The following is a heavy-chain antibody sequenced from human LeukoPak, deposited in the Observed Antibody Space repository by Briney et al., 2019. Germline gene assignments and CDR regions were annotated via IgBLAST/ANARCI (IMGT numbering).Heavy chain of an antibody. V-gene: IGHV4-59*01. CDR2: IYYSGST. CDR3: ARDIGYCSSTSCYGDYYYYYMDV. J-gene: IGHJ6*03. D-gene: IGHD2-2*01. Sequence: SETLSLTCTVSGGSISSYYWSWIRQPPGKGLEWIGYIYYSGSTNYNPSLKSRVTISVDTSKNQFSLKLSSVTAADTAVYYCARDIGYCSSTSCYGDYYYYYMDVGGKGTTVTVSS. CDR1: GGSISSYY.